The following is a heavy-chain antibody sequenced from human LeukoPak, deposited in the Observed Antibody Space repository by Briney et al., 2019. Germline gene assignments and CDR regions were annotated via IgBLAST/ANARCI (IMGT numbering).Heavy chain of an antibody. V-gene: IGHV4-61*02. CDR2: IYTSGST. CDR1: GGSVSSGSYY. Sequence: SQTLSLTCTVSGGSVSSGSYYWSWIRQPAGKGLEWIGRIYTSGSTNYNPSLKSRVTLSVDTSKNQFSLKLSSVTAADTAVYYCARVGEPHHYYDISGNWFDPWGQGTLVTVSS. CDR3: ARVGEPHHYYDISGNWFDP. D-gene: IGHD3-22*01. J-gene: IGHJ5*02.